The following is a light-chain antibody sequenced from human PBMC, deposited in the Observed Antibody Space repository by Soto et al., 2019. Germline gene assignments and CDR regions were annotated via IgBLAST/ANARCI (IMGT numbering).Light chain of an antibody. V-gene: IGKV3-20*01. CDR2: GAS. CDR3: QHYVSPPIT. J-gene: IGKJ5*01. CDR1: QSVRSSH. Sequence: EIVLTQSPGTLSLSAGERATLSCRTSQSVRSSHLAWYQQKPGQAPRLLIYGASSRATGIPDRFSGSGSGTDFTLTISRLEPEDFAVYYCQHYVSPPITFGQGTRLEIK.